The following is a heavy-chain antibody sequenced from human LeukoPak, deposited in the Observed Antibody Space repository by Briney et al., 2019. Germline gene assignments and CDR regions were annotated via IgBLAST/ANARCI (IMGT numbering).Heavy chain of an antibody. D-gene: IGHD3-9*01. V-gene: IGHV4-59*01. Sequence: PSETLSLTCTVSGGSISSYYWSWIRQPPGKGLEWIGNIYYSGSTNYNPSLKSRVAISVDTSKNQFSLKLSSVTAADTAVYYCARVKYYDILTGYDAFDIWGQGTMVTVSS. CDR1: GGSISSYY. CDR2: IYYSGST. CDR3: ARVKYYDILTGYDAFDI. J-gene: IGHJ3*02.